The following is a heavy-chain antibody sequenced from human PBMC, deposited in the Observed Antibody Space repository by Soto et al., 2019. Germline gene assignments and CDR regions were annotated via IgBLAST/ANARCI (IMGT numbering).Heavy chain of an antibody. Sequence: SETLSLTCAVSGDSINNSYWSWIRQPPGKRLEWIGNIYYTGTTTYNPSLESRATMSVDTSKNQFSLKLNSVDAADTAVHYCAKYRRTEAEGFTLDYWGRGTLVTVSS. V-gene: IGHV4-59*01. CDR2: IYYTGTT. CDR3: AKYRRTEAEGFTLDY. J-gene: IGHJ4*02. CDR1: GDSINNSY. D-gene: IGHD6-13*01.